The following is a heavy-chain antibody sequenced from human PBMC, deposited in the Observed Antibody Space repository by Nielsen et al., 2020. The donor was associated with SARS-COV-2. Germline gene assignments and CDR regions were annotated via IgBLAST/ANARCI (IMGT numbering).Heavy chain of an antibody. J-gene: IGHJ4*02. CDR2: ISYDGSNK. Sequence: GESLKISCAASGFTFSSYGMHWVRQAPGKGLEWVAVISYDGSNKYYADSVKGRFTISRDNSKNTLYLQMNSLRAEDTALYYCAKDLWVAEGPFDYWGQGTLVTVSS. CDR1: GFTFSSYG. V-gene: IGHV3-30*18. D-gene: IGHD6-19*01. CDR3: AKDLWVAEGPFDY.